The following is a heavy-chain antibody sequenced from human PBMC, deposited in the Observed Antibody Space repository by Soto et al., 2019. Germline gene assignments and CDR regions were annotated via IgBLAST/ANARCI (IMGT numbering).Heavy chain of an antibody. CDR1: GFTFSSYG. CDR2: ISYDGSNK. V-gene: IGHV3-30*18. J-gene: IGHJ6*02. CDR3: AKEYYDRGWAYYYYGMDV. Sequence: QVQLVESGGGVVQPGRSLRLSCAASGFTFSSYGMHWVRQAPGKGLEWVAVISYDGSNKYYADSVEGRFTISRDNSKNTLYLQMNSLRAEDTAVYYCAKEYYDRGWAYYYYGMDVWGQGTTVTVSS. D-gene: IGHD3-22*01.